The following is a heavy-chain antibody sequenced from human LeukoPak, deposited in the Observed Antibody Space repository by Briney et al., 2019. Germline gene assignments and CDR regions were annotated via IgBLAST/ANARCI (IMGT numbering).Heavy chain of an antibody. CDR1: GFTFSSYA. Sequence: GGSLRLSCAASGFTFSSYAMHWVRQAPGKGLEWVSGISWNSGSIGYADSVKGRFTISRDNAKNSLYLQVNSLRAEDTALYYCAKDLRGHIVVVTATSGVAFDYWGQGTLVTVSS. CDR2: ISWNSGSI. D-gene: IGHD2-21*02. V-gene: IGHV3-9*01. J-gene: IGHJ4*02. CDR3: AKDLRGHIVVVTATSGVAFDY.